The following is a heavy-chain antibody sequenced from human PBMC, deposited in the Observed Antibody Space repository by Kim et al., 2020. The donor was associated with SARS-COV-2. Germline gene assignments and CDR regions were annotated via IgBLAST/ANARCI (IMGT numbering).Heavy chain of an antibody. D-gene: IGHD5-18*01. CDR1: GYTLTELS. V-gene: IGHV1-24*01. CDR3: ATGPYGYPPFDY. J-gene: IGHJ4*02. Sequence: ASVKVSCKVSGYTLTELSMHWVRQAPGKGLEWMGGFDPEDGETIYAQKFQGRVTMTEDTSTDTAYMELSSLRSEDTAVYYCATGPYGYPPFDYWGQGTLVTVSS. CDR2: FDPEDGET.